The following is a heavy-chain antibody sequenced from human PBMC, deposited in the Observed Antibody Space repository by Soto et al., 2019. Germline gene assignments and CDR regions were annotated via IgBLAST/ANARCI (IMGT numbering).Heavy chain of an antibody. V-gene: IGHV1-69*06. CDR1: GVTFSSYA. CDR2: IIPIFGTA. Sequence: SVRVSGKSSGVTFSSYASSWVRHAPGQGLEWMGGIIPIFGTANYAQKFQGRVTITADKSTRTAYMELSSLRSEDTAVYYCAREVPQFALGMDVWGQGTTVTVSS. J-gene: IGHJ6*02. CDR3: AREVPQFALGMDV. D-gene: IGHD3-10*01.